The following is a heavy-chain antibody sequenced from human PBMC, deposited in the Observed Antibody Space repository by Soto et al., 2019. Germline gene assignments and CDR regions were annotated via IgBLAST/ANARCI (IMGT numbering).Heavy chain of an antibody. V-gene: IGHV4-34*01. CDR3: ATRFYDSSGYYLFDFDS. CDR1: GGSFSFYY. CDR2: INHSGST. J-gene: IGHJ4*02. D-gene: IGHD3-22*01. Sequence: QVQLHQWGAGLLKPSGTLSLTCAVSGGSFSFYYWSWIRQPPGKELEWIGEINHSGSTNYNSSLKSRVTISVDTSKNQFSLKLSSVTAADTAVYYCATRFYDSSGYYLFDFDSWGQGTLVTVSS.